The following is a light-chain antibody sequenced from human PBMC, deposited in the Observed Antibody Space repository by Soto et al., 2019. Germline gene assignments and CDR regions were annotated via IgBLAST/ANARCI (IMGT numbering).Light chain of an antibody. J-gene: IGLJ3*02. CDR2: YDR. V-gene: IGLV3-21*04. CDR1: NIGSKS. Sequence: SYVLTQPPSVSVTPGKPATITCGGSNIGSKSVNWYQQKPGQAPVLIMFYDRVRPSGIPARFSGSNSGNTATLTISGVEVGDEADYYCQVWDTTSDPEGVFGGGTKLTVL. CDR3: QVWDTTSDPEGV.